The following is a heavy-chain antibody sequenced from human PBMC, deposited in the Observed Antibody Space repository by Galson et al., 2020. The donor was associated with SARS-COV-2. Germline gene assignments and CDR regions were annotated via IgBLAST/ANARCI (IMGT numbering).Heavy chain of an antibody. CDR3: ARDDYYDNSGSYNDFDY. V-gene: IGHV1-18*01. CDR1: CYAFNKFG. CDR2: ISAFNGNT. J-gene: IGHJ4*02. Sequence: ASVKVSCKASCYAFNKFGFSWIRQAPGQGLEWMGWISAFNGNTIYAQKFHGRVTMTTDASTSIAYMELRSLRSDDTAVYFCARDDYYDNSGSYNDFDYWGQGTQVTVSS. D-gene: IGHD3-22*01.